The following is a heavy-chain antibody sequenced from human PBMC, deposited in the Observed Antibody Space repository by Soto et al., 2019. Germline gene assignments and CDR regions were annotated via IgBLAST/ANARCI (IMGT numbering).Heavy chain of an antibody. CDR3: ASDAMPNYYYYMDV. CDR2: ISSNGGST. Sequence: GGSLRLSCAASGFTFSSYAMHWVRQAPGKGLEYVSAISSNGGSTYYANSVKGRFTISRDNSKNTLYLQMGSLRAEDMAVYYCASDAMPNYYYYMDVWGKGTTVTVSS. V-gene: IGHV3-64*01. CDR1: GFTFSSYA. D-gene: IGHD2-2*01. J-gene: IGHJ6*03.